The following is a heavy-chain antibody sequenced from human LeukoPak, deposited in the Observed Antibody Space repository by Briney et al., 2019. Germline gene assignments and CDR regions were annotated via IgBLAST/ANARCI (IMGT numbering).Heavy chain of an antibody. V-gene: IGHV4-34*01. J-gene: IGHJ5*02. CDR2: IYPGETA. D-gene: IGHD2-8*01. CDR3: AGYHQWFLNDR. Sequence: SETLSLTCAVSDGSFSNYYWSWFRQSPGEGLEWIAEIYPGETAKYNPSLGSRVTISADTSKSQFSLRLSSVTAADTAVYYCAGYHQWFLNDRWGQGTLVTVSS. CDR1: DGSFSNYY.